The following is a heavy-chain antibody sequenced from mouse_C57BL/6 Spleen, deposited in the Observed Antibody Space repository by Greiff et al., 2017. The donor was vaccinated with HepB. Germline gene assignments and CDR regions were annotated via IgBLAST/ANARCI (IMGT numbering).Heavy chain of an antibody. Sequence: QSCKASGYTFTSYLMHWVKQRPGRGLEWIGRIDPNSGGTKYNEKFKSKATLTVDKPSSTAYMQLSSLTSEDSAVYYCASRGQLRLRGFAYWGQGTLVTVSA. CDR1: GYTFTSYL. V-gene: IGHV1-72*01. D-gene: IGHD3-2*02. CDR2: IDPNSGGT. CDR3: ASRGQLRLRGFAY. J-gene: IGHJ3*01.